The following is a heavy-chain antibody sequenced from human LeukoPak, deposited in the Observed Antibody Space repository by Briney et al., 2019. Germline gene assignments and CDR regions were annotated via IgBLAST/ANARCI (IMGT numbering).Heavy chain of an antibody. CDR1: GFTFSSYA. Sequence: GGSLRLSCAASGFTFSSYAMHWVRQAPGKGLEWVAVISYDGSNKYYADSVKGRFTISRDNSKNTLYLQMNSLRAEDAAVYYCAREGSSLRHFDYWGQGTLVTVSS. CDR3: AREGSSLRHFDY. D-gene: IGHD3-3*01. J-gene: IGHJ4*02. CDR2: ISYDGSNK. V-gene: IGHV3-30-3*01.